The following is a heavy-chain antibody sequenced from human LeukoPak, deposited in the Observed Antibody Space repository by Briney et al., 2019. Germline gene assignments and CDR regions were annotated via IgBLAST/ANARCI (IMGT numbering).Heavy chain of an antibody. Sequence: GGSLRLSCAASGFTFSSYAMTWVRQAPGKGLEWVGRIKTETDGGTIDYAAPVKGRFTISRDDSKNTLYLQVNSLKTEDTAVYYCTTPQLWLRGALGYWGQGALVTVTS. J-gene: IGHJ4*02. CDR2: IKTETDGGTI. CDR3: TTPQLWLRGALGY. D-gene: IGHD5-18*01. CDR1: GFTFSSYA. V-gene: IGHV3-15*01.